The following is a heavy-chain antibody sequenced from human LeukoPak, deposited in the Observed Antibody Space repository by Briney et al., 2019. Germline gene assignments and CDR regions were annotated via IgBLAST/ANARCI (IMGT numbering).Heavy chain of an antibody. D-gene: IGHD4-11*01. Sequence: GGSLRLSCAASGFTVSSNYMSWVRQAPGKGLEWVSVIYSGGSTYYADSVKGRFTISRDNSKSTLYIQMNSLRAEDTAVYYCAREQWTTVTKYFDYWGQGTLVTVSS. J-gene: IGHJ4*02. CDR3: AREQWTTVTKYFDY. V-gene: IGHV3-53*01. CDR1: GFTVSSNY. CDR2: IYSGGST.